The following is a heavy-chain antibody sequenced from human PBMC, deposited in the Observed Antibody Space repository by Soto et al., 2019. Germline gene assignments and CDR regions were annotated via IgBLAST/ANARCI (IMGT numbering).Heavy chain of an antibody. CDR2: IYYSGNT. CDR3: ARERRGLIFGGFDP. D-gene: IGHD3-3*02. Sequence: SETLSLTCTVSDDSISRSSFYWGWIRQPPGKELEWIGSIYYSGNTHYNPSLRSRVTISVDTSKNQFSLKLSSVTAADTAVYYCARERRGLIFGGFDPWGQGTLVTVSS. J-gene: IGHJ5*01. CDR1: DDSISRSSFY. V-gene: IGHV4-39*02.